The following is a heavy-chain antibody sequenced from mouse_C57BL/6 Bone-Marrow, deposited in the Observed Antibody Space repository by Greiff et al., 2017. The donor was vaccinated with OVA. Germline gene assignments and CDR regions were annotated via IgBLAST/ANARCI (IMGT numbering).Heavy chain of an antibody. CDR3: AREGPGRGMDY. D-gene: IGHD3-3*01. J-gene: IGHJ4*01. V-gene: IGHV5-2*03. CDR1: DYDFPSHD. Sequence: EVMLVESGGGLVQPGASLKLSCESNDYDFPSHDMSWVRKTPEQRLELVAAINSAGGSTYSPDTMERRFIISRDTTKKTLYLQMSSLRSEDTALYYCAREGPGRGMDYWGQGTSVTVSS. CDR2: INSAGGST.